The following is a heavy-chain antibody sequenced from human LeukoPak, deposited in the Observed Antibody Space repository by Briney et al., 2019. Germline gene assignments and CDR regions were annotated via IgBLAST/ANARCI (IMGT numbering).Heavy chain of an antibody. Sequence: ASVKVSCKASGYTFTSYYMHWVRQAPGQGLEWMGIINPSGGSTSYAQKFQGRVTMTRDTSTSTVYMELSSLRSEDTAVYYCVRGIVVVPAAPRGFDYWGQGTLVTVSS. CDR1: GYTFTSYY. D-gene: IGHD2-2*01. CDR2: INPSGGST. CDR3: VRGIVVVPAAPRGFDY. V-gene: IGHV1-46*01. J-gene: IGHJ4*02.